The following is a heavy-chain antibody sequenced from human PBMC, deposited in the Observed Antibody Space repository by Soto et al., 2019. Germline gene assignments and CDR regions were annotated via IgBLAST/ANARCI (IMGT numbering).Heavy chain of an antibody. CDR1: GYTFTGYY. J-gene: IGHJ5*02. CDR3: ARTYYYGSGSYYSWFDP. CDR2: INPNSGGT. D-gene: IGHD3-10*01. V-gene: IGHV1-2*04. Sequence: ASVKVSCKAAGYTFTGYYMHWVRQAPGQGFEWMGWINPNSGGTNYAQKFQGWVTMTRDTSASTAYMELSSLRSEDTAVYYCARTYYYGSGSYYSWFDPWGQGTLVTVSS.